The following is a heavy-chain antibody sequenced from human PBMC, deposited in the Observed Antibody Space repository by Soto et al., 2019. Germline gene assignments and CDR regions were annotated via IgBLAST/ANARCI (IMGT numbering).Heavy chain of an antibody. CDR2: IRSQIDGGTT. CDR3: TTVVYGEFVSDY. Sequence: EVELVESGGVLVEPGGSLRLSCAASGFAFTNAWMTWVRQAPGKALEWIGRIRSQIDGGTTDYAGPVKGIFTISRDDSTNTLYQQMKRLQLEDTAVYYCTTVVYGEFVSDYWGQGTLVTVSS. V-gene: IGHV3-15*01. D-gene: IGHD4-17*01. J-gene: IGHJ4*02. CDR1: GFAFTNAW.